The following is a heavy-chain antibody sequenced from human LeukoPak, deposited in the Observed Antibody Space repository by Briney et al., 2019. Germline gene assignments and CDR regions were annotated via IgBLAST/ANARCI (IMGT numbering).Heavy chain of an antibody. CDR1: GGSISSSSYY. V-gene: IGHV4-39*01. J-gene: IGHJ4*02. Sequence: SETLSLTCTVSGGSISSSSYYWGWIRQPQGKGLEWIGSIYYSGSTYYNPSLKSRVTISVDTSKNQFSLKLSSVTAADTAVYYCARFRRMALTGSFDYWGQGTLVTVSS. D-gene: IGHD5-24*01. CDR3: ARFRRMALTGSFDY. CDR2: IYYSGST.